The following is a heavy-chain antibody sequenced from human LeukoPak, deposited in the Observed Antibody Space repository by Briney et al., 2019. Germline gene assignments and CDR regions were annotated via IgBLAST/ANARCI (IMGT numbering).Heavy chain of an antibody. J-gene: IGHJ4*02. Sequence: NPSETLSLTCAVYGGSFSGYYWSWIRQPPVKGLEWIGEINHSGSTNYNPSLKSRVTISVDTSKNQFSLKLSSVTAADTAVYYCASGRLGELSPSELDYWGQGTLVTVSS. CDR3: ASGRLGELSPSELDY. D-gene: IGHD3-16*02. CDR2: INHSGST. CDR1: GGSFSGYY. V-gene: IGHV4-34*01.